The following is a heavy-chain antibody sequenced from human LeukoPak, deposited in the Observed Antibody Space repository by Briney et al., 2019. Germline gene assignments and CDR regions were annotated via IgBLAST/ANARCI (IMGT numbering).Heavy chain of an antibody. CDR1: GFTFSSYE. CDR3: ASDPRDGGQNV. CDR2: ISSSGSTI. J-gene: IGHJ6*03. D-gene: IGHD5-24*01. Sequence: PGGSLRLSCAASGFTFSSYEMNWVRQAPGKGLEWVSYISSSGSTIYYADSVKGRFTISRDNAKNSLYLQMNSLRPDDSAVYYCASDPRDGGQNVWGKGTTVTVSS. V-gene: IGHV3-48*03.